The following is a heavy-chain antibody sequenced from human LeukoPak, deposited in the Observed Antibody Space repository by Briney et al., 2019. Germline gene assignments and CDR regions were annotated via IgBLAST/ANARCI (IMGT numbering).Heavy chain of an antibody. Sequence: GGSLRLSCAASGFTFSSYAMSWVRQAPGKGLEWVSALSGSGGSTYYADSVKGRFTISRDNSKNTLYLQMSSLTSEDTALYYCARESTAFDYWGQGTLVTVSS. CDR2: LSGSGGST. V-gene: IGHV3-23*01. CDR1: GFTFSSYA. CDR3: ARESTAFDY. J-gene: IGHJ4*02.